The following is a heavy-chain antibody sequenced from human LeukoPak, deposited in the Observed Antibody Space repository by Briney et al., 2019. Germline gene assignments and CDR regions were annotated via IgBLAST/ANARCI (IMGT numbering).Heavy chain of an antibody. CDR1: GGSFSGYY. J-gene: IGHJ4*02. D-gene: IGHD2-21*02. Sequence: SETLSLTCAVYGGSFSGYYWSWIRQPPGKGLEWIGEINHSGSTNYNPSLKSRVTISVDTSKNQFSLKLSSVTAADTAVYYCVRRHPTASLDYWGQGTLVTVSS. CDR2: INHSGST. CDR3: VRRHPTASLDY. V-gene: IGHV4-34*01.